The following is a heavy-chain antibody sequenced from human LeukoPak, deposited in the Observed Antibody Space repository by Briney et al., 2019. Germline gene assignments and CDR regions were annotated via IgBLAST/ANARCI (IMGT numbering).Heavy chain of an antibody. CDR1: GFTFSSYA. V-gene: IGHV3-30*04. D-gene: IGHD2-21*02. CDR3: ARDGGGDYYYYYGMDV. Sequence: GGSLRHSCAASGFTFSSYAMHWVRQAPGKGLEWVALISYDGSNKYYADSVKGRFTISRDNSKNTLYLQMNSLRAEDTAVYYCARDGGGDYYYYYGMDVWGQGTTVTVSS. CDR2: ISYDGSNK. J-gene: IGHJ6*02.